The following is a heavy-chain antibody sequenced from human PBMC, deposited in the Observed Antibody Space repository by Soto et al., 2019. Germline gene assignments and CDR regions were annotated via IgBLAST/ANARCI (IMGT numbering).Heavy chain of an antibody. V-gene: IGHV4-61*01. J-gene: IGHJ5*02. D-gene: IGHD7-27*01. CDR1: GGSVSSSNYY. CDR3: ACSGEYLNWFDP. Sequence: QVQLQESGPGLVKPSETLSLTCAVSGGSVSSSNYYWTWVRQPPGKGLEWIGYIYDSGSTHYNPSLKSRVTISVDTSQHRCPLKLSSAAAADTAVYSCACSGEYLNWFDPWGQGTPVTVSS. CDR2: IYDSGST.